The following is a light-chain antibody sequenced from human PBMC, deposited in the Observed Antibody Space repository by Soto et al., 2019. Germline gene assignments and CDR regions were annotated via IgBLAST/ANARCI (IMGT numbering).Light chain of an antibody. CDR3: HQSSSSHPIT. CDR1: QNIDNN. J-gene: IGKJ5*01. V-gene: IGKV1-39*01. Sequence: DSQVTQSTSSLSAPLGDSVSISCRASQNIDNNLHWYRQKSGKAPEVLIYAASTLRDGVSLTFSGTGYGTEFTLTINNLQPEDFATYYCHQSSSSHPITFGQGTRLEIK. CDR2: AAS.